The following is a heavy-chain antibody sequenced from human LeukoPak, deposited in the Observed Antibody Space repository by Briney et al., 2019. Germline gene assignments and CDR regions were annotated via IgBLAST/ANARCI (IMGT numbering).Heavy chain of an antibody. CDR2: TYYRSKWYS. CDR1: GDIVSSDSAA. CDR3: ARQWCNGGSCYGAS. D-gene: IGHD2-15*01. J-gene: IGHJ5*02. Sequence: SQTLSLTCAISGDIVSSDSAAWNWIRQSPSRGLEWLGRTYYRSKWYSDYAVSLKSRITINPDTSKNQFSLHLYSVTPEDTAVYYCARQWCNGGSCYGASWGQGTLVSVSS. V-gene: IGHV6-1*01.